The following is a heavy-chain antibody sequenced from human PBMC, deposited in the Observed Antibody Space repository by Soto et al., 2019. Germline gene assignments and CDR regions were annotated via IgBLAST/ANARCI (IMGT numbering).Heavy chain of an antibody. CDR3: AGGGWNIAAAGTGGEDY. V-gene: IGHV1-2*02. CDR1: GYTFTGYY. J-gene: IGHJ4*02. D-gene: IGHD6-13*01. CDR2: INPNSGGT. Sequence: QVQLVQSGAEVKKPGASVKVSCKASGYTFTGYYMHWVRQAPGQGLEWMGWINPNSGGTNYAQKLQGRVTMKRATSTRKAHREQGRVRSDDTAGYYWAGGGWNIAAAGTGGEDYWGQGTLVTVSS.